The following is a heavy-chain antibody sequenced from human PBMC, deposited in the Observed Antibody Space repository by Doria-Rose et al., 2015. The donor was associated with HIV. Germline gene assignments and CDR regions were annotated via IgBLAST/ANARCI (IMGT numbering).Heavy chain of an antibody. CDR1: GVSLSSPGMG. CDR3: ARIKSSRWYHKYYFDF. J-gene: IGHJ4*02. CDR2: IFSDDER. D-gene: IGHD6-13*01. Sequence: QVQLVQSGPVLVKPTETLTLTCTVSGVSLSSPGMGVSWIRQPPGKALEWLANIFSDDERYYKPSLKSRLTISRGTSKSQVVLTMTDMDPVDTATYYCARIKSSRWYHKYYFDFWGQGTLVIVSA. V-gene: IGHV2-26*01.